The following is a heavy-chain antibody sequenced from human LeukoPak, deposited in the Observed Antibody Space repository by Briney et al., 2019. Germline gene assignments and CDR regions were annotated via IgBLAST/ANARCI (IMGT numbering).Heavy chain of an antibody. CDR3: ARSLMGYDFWSGYYVS. D-gene: IGHD3-3*01. Sequence: ASVKVSCKASGYTFTSLDINWVRQATGQGLEWMGWINPNSGNRGYAQQFQGRVTITRDTSISTAYMELSSLRSEDTAVYYCARSLMGYDFWSGYYVSWGQGTLVTVSS. CDR2: INPNSGNR. J-gene: IGHJ4*02. CDR1: GYTFTSLD. V-gene: IGHV1-8*03.